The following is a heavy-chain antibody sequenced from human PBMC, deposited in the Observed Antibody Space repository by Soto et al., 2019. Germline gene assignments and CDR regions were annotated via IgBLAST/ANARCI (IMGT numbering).Heavy chain of an antibody. J-gene: IGHJ6*02. Sequence: PGGSLRLSCAASGFTVSSYAMHWGRQAPGKGLEWVAVISYDGSNKYYADSVKGRLTISRDNSKNTLYLQMNSLRAEDTAVYYCARDCSSTSCYLNYSYGMDVWGQGTTVTVSS. D-gene: IGHD2-2*01. CDR2: ISYDGSNK. CDR1: GFTVSSYA. V-gene: IGHV3-30-3*01. CDR3: ARDCSSTSCYLNYSYGMDV.